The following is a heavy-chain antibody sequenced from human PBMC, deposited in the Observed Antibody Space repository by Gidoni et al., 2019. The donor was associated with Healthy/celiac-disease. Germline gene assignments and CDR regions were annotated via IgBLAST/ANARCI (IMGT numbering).Heavy chain of an antibody. CDR2: IYLSGST. CDR3: AGGGFSYGLGGMYV. Sequence: QVQLQESGPGLVKPSGTLSLTCAVSGDSISRNNWWSWVRQPPGKGLEWLGEIYLSGSTNYNPSLKSRVTISVDKSKNQFSLKLSSVTAADTAVYYCAGGGFSYGLGGMYVWGQGTTVTGSS. J-gene: IGHJ6*02. CDR1: GDSISRNNW. D-gene: IGHD5-18*01. V-gene: IGHV4-4*02.